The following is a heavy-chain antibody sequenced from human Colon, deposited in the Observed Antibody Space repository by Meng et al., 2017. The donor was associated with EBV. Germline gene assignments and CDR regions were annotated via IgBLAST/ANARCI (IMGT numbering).Heavy chain of an antibody. CDR1: GGPITDSNS. J-gene: IGHJ4*02. CDR2: IYNYGGT. D-gene: IGHD5-18*01. Sequence: GPGLVKPSGTLSPTCPICGGPITDSNSWSWVRQPPGKGLEWIEEIYNYGGTNYNPSLKSRVTISVDKSKNPISLKLTSVTAADTAVYYCARWAFIDSYGFDHWGQGTLVTVSS. V-gene: IGHV4-4*02. CDR3: ARWAFIDSYGFDH.